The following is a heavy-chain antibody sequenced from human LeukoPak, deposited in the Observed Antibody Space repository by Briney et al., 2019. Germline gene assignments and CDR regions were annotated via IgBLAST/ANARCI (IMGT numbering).Heavy chain of an antibody. CDR1: GGSISSGDYY. Sequence: SETLSLTCTVSGGSISSGDYYWSWIRQPPGKGLEWIGYIYYSGSTYYNPSLKSRVTISVDTSKNQFSLKLSSVTAADTAVYYRAREDIAVAFDWGQGTLVTVSS. D-gene: IGHD6-19*01. CDR3: AREDIAVAFD. V-gene: IGHV4-30-4*01. J-gene: IGHJ4*02. CDR2: IYYSGST.